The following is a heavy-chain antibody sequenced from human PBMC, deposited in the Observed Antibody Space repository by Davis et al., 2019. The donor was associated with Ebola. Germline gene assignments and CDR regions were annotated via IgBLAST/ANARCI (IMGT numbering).Heavy chain of an antibody. CDR1: GFTFSSYA. CDR3: TRGSSSVDY. CDR2: IRSKANSYAT. D-gene: IGHD6-6*01. V-gene: IGHV3-73*01. J-gene: IGHJ4*02. Sequence: GGSLRLSCAASGFTFSSYAMHWVRQASGKGLEWVGRIRSKANSYATAYAASVKGRFTISRDDSKNTAYLQMNSLKTEDTAVYYCTRGSSSVDYWGQGTLVTVSS.